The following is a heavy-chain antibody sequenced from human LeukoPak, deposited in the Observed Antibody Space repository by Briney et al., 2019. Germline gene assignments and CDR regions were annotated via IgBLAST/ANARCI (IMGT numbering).Heavy chain of an antibody. J-gene: IGHJ6*03. V-gene: IGHV1-2*02. CDR2: INPNSGGT. CDR1: GYTFTGYY. Sequence: AAVKVSCKASGYTFTGYYMHWVRQAPGQGLEWMGWINPNSGGTNYAQKFQGRVTMTRDTSISTAYMELSRLRSDDTAVYYCARGGDIVVVPASYYYYYTDVWGKGTTVTVSS. CDR3: ARGGDIVVVPASYYYYYTDV. D-gene: IGHD2-2*01.